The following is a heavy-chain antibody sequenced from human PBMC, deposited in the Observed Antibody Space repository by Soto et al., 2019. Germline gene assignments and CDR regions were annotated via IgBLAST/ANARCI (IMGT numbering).Heavy chain of an antibody. V-gene: IGHV4-34*01. CDR1: GGSFSGYY. CDR2: INHSGST. Sequence: SETLSLTCAVYGGSFSGYYWSWIRQPPGKGLEWIGEINHSGSTNYNPSLKSRVTISVDTSKNQFSLKLSSVTAADTAVYYCARDQDDFWSGYRPFRAYYYYYGMDVWGQGTTVTVSS. J-gene: IGHJ6*02. CDR3: ARDQDDFWSGYRPFRAYYYYYGMDV. D-gene: IGHD3-3*01.